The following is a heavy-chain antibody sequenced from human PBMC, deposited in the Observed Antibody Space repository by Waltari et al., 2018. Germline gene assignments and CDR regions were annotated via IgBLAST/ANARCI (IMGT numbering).Heavy chain of an antibody. D-gene: IGHD6-19*01. V-gene: IGHV1-3*01. CDR2: INAASTNT. CDR3: ARSGWLDN. J-gene: IGHJ4*02. CDR1: GYTFSTYV. Sequence: QVQLVQSGAEVKKPGASVKISCKASGYTFSTYVMNWVRQAPGQSLEWMGWINAASTNTKYSEKFQGRVTITRDTSASTGYMELRSLTSEDTAVYYCARSGWLDNWGQGTLVTVSA.